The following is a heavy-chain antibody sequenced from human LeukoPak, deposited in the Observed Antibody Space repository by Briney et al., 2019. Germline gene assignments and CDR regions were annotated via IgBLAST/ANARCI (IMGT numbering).Heavy chain of an antibody. J-gene: IGHJ4*02. V-gene: IGHV4-34*01. CDR3: ARCGSSSSLDY. CDR2: INHSGST. Sequence: PSETLSLTCAVYGGSFSGYYWSWIRQPPGKGLEWIGEINHSGSTNYNPPLKSRVTISVDTSKNQFSLKLSSVTAADTAVYYCARCGSSSSLDYWGQGTLVTVSS. CDR1: GGSFSGYY. D-gene: IGHD6-6*01.